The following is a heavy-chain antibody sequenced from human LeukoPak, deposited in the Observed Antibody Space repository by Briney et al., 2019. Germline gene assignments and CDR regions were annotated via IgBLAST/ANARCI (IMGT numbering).Heavy chain of an antibody. CDR1: GFTVSSNY. CDR3: ARDLEPRIAAAPFDYYYYGMDV. Sequence: GRSLRLSCAASGFTVSSNYMSWVRQAPGKGLEWVSVIYSGGSTYYADSVKGRFTISRDNSKNTLYLQMNSLRAEDTAVYYCARDLEPRIAAAPFDYYYYGMDVWGQGTTVTVSS. CDR2: IYSGGST. J-gene: IGHJ6*02. D-gene: IGHD6-13*01. V-gene: IGHV3-53*01.